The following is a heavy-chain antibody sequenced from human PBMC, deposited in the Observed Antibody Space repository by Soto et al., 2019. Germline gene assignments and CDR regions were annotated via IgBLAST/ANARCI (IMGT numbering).Heavy chain of an antibody. D-gene: IGHD2-2*02. V-gene: IGHV4-59*01. Sequence: QVQLQESGPGLVKPSETLSLTCTVSGGSISSYYWSWIRQPPGKGLEWIGYIYYSGRTNYNPSLKSRVTISVDTSKTQFSLKLSSVTAADTAVYYCARGYCSSTICDIWDYWFDPWGQGTLVTVSS. CDR2: IYYSGRT. J-gene: IGHJ5*02. CDR1: GGSISSYY. CDR3: ARGYCSSTICDIWDYWFDP.